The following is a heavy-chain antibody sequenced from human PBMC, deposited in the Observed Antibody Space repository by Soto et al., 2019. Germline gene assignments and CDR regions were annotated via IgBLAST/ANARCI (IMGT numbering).Heavy chain of an antibody. CDR1: GGSISRSNYN. J-gene: IGHJ6*02. D-gene: IGHD2-2*01. CDR3: ARNAYQLPKFSYYYGMDV. CDR2: IFYNGNT. Sequence: SETLSLTCIVSGGSISRSNYNWGWIRQSPGKGLEWIGSIFYNGNTYYNPSLQSRVFISADTSKNQFSLDLTSVTAADAAVYYCARNAYQLPKFSYYYGMDVWGQGTKVTVSS. V-gene: IGHV4-39*01.